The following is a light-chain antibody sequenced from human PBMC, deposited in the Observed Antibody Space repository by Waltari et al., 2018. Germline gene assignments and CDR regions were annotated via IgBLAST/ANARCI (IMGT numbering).Light chain of an antibody. V-gene: IGLV3-21*01. CDR1: NIESKR. J-gene: IGLJ1*01. CDR3: QVWDANTDPGV. CDR2: YDS. Sequence: SYVLTQPPSVAVAPGETARVTCGGHNIESKRVNWYQQKPGQAPVLVISYDSDRPSGIPERFSGSNSGDTATLTISRVEAGDEADYYCQVWDANTDPGVFGTGTEVTVL.